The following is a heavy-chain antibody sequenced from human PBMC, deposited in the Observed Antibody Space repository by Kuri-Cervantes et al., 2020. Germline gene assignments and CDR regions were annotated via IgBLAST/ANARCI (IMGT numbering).Heavy chain of an antibody. CDR1: GFTFSSYS. J-gene: IGHJ6*02. CDR3: ARESHYYYGMDV. V-gene: IGHV3-21*01. Sequence: GESLKISCAASGFTFSSYSMNWVRQAPGKGLEWVSSISSSSSYIYYADSVKDRFTISRDNAKNSLYLQMNSLRAEDTAVYYCARESHYYYGMDVWGQGTTVTVSS. CDR2: ISSSSSYI.